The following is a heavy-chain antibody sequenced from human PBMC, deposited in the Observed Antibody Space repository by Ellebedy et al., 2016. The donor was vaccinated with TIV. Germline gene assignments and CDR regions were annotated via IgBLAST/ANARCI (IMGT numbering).Heavy chain of an antibody. CDR1: GYTFTKYG. D-gene: IGHD2-2*01. Sequence: AASVKVSCKASGYTFTKYGLTWVRQAPGQGLAWMGWISTYNGNTNSVQKFQGRVTMTTDTSTSTAYMELRSLTSDDTAMYYCARVQPHYFDYWGQGTQVTVSS. CDR2: ISTYNGNT. J-gene: IGHJ4*02. CDR3: ARVQPHYFDY. V-gene: IGHV1-18*01.